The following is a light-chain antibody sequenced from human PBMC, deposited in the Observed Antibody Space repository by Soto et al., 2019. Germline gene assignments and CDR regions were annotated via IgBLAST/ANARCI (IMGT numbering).Light chain of an antibody. CDR1: QSVSSSY. CDR2: GAS. Sequence: EIVLTQSPGTLSLSPGERATLSCRASQSVSSSYLAWYQQKPAQAPRLLIYGASSRATGIPVRFSGSGSGTDFTLTISRLEREDFAVYYCQQYGSSPSFGQGTKVDIK. J-gene: IGKJ1*01. V-gene: IGKV3-20*01. CDR3: QQYGSSPS.